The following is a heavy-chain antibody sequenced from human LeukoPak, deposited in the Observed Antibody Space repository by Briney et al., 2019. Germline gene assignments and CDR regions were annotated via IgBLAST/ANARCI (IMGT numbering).Heavy chain of an antibody. V-gene: IGHV4-59*01. CDR2: IYYSGST. D-gene: IGHD3-22*01. Sequence: SETLSLTCTVSGGSISSYYWSWIRQPPGKGLEWIGYIYYSGSTNYNPSLKSRVTISVDTSKNQFSLKLSSVTAADTAVYYCARHPNYYDSSGYGNWFDPWGQGTLVTVSS. J-gene: IGHJ5*02. CDR1: GGSISSYY. CDR3: ARHPNYYDSSGYGNWFDP.